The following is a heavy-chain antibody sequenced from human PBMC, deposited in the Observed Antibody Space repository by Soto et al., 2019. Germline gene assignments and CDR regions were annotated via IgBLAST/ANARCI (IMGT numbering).Heavy chain of an antibody. CDR1: GVSITGTDW. CDR3: AGSTADTTLKASSF. D-gene: IGHD4-4*01. V-gene: IGHV4-4*02. J-gene: IGHJ4*02. Sequence: QVQLQESGPGLVKPSETLSLSCAVSGVSITGTDWWSWVRQPPGKGLQWIGEVSLGGGANYNPSLQSRVPISVDNSKNQCSLTLNSVTAADTAVYFCAGSTADTTLKASSFWGQGTLVTVSS. CDR2: VSLGGGA.